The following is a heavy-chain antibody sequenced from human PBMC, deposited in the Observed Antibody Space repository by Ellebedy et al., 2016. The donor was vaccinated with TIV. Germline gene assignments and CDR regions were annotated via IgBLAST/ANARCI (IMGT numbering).Heavy chain of an antibody. CDR2: ISYDGGDK. Sequence: GESLKISXAASGFSFSHFAIHWVRQAPGKGLEWVAQISYDGGDKFYADAVKGRFTISRDNSNNILYLQMDSLRHEDTAMYYCAREMERILTGHEAFDYWGQGTLVTVSS. J-gene: IGHJ4*02. V-gene: IGHV3-30-3*01. CDR3: AREMERILTGHEAFDY. CDR1: GFSFSHFA. D-gene: IGHD3-9*01.